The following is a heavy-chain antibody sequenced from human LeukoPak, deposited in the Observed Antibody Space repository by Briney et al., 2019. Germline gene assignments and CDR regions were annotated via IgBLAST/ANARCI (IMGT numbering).Heavy chain of an antibody. V-gene: IGHV1-46*01. CDR3: ARDGGKYCSSTSCYQDWFYP. CDR2: INPSGGST. J-gene: IGHJ5*02. CDR1: GYTFSSYY. D-gene: IGHD2-2*01. Sequence: ASVNVSCKASGYTFSSYYMHWVRQPPGQGLERMGIINPSGGSTSYAQKFQGRVTMTRDMSTSTVYMELSSLRSEDTAVYYCARDGGKYCSSTSCYQDWFYPWGQGTLVTVSP.